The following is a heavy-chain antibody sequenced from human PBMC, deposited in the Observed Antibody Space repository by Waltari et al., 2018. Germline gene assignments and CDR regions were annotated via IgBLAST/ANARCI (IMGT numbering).Heavy chain of an antibody. CDR3: ARGGRFGELTDFDY. J-gene: IGHJ4*02. D-gene: IGHD3-10*01. CDR1: GFTFSNYW. Sequence: EVQLVESGGGLVQPGGSLRLSCAASGFTFSNYWMNWVRQAPGTGLGGGANIKQDGSGKNYVDAGKGRFTISRDNAKNARYLQMNSLRAEDTAVYYCARGGRFGELTDFDYWGPGTLVTVSS. CDR2: IKQDGSGK. V-gene: IGHV3-7*01.